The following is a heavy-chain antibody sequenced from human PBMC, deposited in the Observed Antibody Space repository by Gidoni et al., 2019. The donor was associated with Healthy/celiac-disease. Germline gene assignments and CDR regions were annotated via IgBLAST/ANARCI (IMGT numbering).Heavy chain of an antibody. CDR3: ARGLARWPGDP. D-gene: IGHD2-15*01. Sequence: VQLQQWGAGLLKPSETLSLTCAVYGGSFSGYYWSWIRQPPGKGLEWLGEINHSGSNNYNPSLKSRVTISVDTAKNQFSLKLGSVTAADTAVYYCARGLARWPGDPWGQGTLVTVSS. J-gene: IGHJ5*02. V-gene: IGHV4-34*01. CDR2: INHSGSN. CDR1: GGSFSGYY.